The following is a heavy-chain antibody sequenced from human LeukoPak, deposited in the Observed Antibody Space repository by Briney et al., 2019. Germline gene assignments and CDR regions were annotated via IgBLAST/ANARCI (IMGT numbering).Heavy chain of an antibody. CDR2: ISGSGGST. V-gene: IGHV3-23*01. J-gene: IGHJ4*02. CDR1: GFTFSSYA. CDR3: AKDKSGPVTIFGVVIIGPFDY. Sequence: GGSLRLSCAASGFTFSSYAMRWVRQAPGKGLEWVSAISGSGGSTYYADSVKGRFTISRDNSKNTLYLQMNSLRAEDTAVYSCAKDKSGPVTIFGVVIIGPFDYWGQGTLVTVSS. D-gene: IGHD3-3*01.